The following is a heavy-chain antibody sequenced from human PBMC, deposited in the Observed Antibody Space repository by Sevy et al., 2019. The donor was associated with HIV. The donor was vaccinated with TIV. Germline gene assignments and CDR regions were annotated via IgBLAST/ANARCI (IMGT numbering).Heavy chain of an antibody. V-gene: IGHV1-18*04. J-gene: IGHJ6*03. D-gene: IGHD2-2*01. Sequence: ASVKVSCKASGYTFTSYGISWVRQAPGQGLEWMGWISAYNGNTNYAQKLQGRVTMTTDTSTSKAYMELRSLRSDDTAVYYCARDSLYCSSTSCYARYYYYYYMDVWGKGTTVTVSS. CDR3: ARDSLYCSSTSCYARYYYYYYMDV. CDR2: ISAYNGNT. CDR1: GYTFTSYG.